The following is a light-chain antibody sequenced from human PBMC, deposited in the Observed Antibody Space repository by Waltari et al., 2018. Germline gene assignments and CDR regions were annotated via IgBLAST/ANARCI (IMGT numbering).Light chain of an antibody. CDR1: QSVSRT. J-gene: IGKJ1*01. V-gene: IGKV3-20*01. Sequence: EIVLTQSPGILSLSPGERATLSCRASQSVSRTLAWYQQKPGQDPRLLIYGASTRATGIPDSFSGGGSGTDFSLTISRLEPEDFAVYYCQHYVRLPATFGQGTKVEIK. CDR2: GAS. CDR3: QHYVRLPAT.